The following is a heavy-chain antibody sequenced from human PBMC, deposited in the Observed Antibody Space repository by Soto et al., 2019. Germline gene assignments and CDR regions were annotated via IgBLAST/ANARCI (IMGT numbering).Heavy chain of an antibody. V-gene: IGHV4-4*02. CDR2: TYHSGTT. CDR1: GDSINNSHW. CDR3: AREVNSSQARAPNWFDP. D-gene: IGHD6-13*01. Sequence: QVQLQESGPGLVQPSGTLSLTCAVSGDSINNSHWWSWVRQTPGKGLEWIGETYHSGTTNYNPSLKTRVTISIDKPKNQFSLKTNSVTAADTAVYYCAREVNSSQARAPNWFDPWGQGTLVTVSS. J-gene: IGHJ5*02.